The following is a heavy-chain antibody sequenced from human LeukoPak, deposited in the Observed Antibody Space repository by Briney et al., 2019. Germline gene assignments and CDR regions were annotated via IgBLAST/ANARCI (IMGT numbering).Heavy chain of an antibody. CDR1: GGSISSSSYY. V-gene: IGHV4-39*07. CDR3: ARDPYDFWSGYYTGTWFDP. D-gene: IGHD3-3*01. Sequence: PSETLSLTCTVSGGSISSSSYYWGWIRQPPGKGLEWIGSIYYSGSTYYNPSLKSRVTISVDTSKNQFSLNLRSVTAADTAVYYCARDPYDFWSGYYTGTWFDPWGQGTLVTVSS. CDR2: IYYSGST. J-gene: IGHJ5*02.